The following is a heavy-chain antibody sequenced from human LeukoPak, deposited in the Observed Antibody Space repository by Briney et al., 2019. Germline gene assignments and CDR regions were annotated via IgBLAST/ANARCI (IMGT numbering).Heavy chain of an antibody. CDR2: INPNSGGT. V-gene: IGHV1-2*02. CDR3: ARDLAAAVVYYYMDV. CDR1: GYTFTGYY. J-gene: IGHJ6*03. Sequence: ASVKVSCKASGYTFTGYYMHWVRQAPGQGLEWMGWINPNSGGTNYAQKFQGRVTMTRDTSIRTAYMEVSRLRFDDTAVYYCARDLAAAVVYYYMDVWGKGTTVTVSS. D-gene: IGHD6-13*01.